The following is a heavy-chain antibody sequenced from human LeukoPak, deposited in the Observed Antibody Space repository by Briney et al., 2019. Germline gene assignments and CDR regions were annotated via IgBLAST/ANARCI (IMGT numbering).Heavy chain of an antibody. CDR2: IYYTRST. Sequence: SETLSLTCTVSGGSISSYYWSWIRQPPGKGLEWIGYIYYTRSTHYNPSLKSRVTISVDTSKNQFSLKLSSVTAADTAVYYCARQRGIIGTLDWFDPWGQGTLVTVSS. J-gene: IGHJ5*02. CDR3: ARQRGIIGTLDWFDP. CDR1: GGSISSYY. D-gene: IGHD1-7*01. V-gene: IGHV4-59*01.